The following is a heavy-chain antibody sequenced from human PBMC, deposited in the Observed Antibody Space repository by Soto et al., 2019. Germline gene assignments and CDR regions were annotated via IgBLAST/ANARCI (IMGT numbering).Heavy chain of an antibody. V-gene: IGHV5-10-1*01. CDR1: GYSFTSYW. J-gene: IGHJ6*02. D-gene: IGHD3-10*01. Sequence: PGESLKISCKGSGYSFTSYWINWVRQMPGKGLEWMGRIDPSDSYTNYSPSFQGHVTISADKSISTAYLQWSSLKASDTAMYYCARRPYGSSYYCYYGMDVWGQGTTVTVSS. CDR2: IDPSDSYT. CDR3: ARRPYGSSYYCYYGMDV.